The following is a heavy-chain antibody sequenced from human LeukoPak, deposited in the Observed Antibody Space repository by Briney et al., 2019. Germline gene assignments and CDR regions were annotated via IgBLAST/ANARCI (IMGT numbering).Heavy chain of an antibody. CDR2: IYWDDDK. CDR3: AHKHSVVTTTGPFDP. V-gene: IGHV2-5*02. Sequence: ESGPTLVKPTQTLTLTCTFSGFSLSTSGVGVGWIRQPPGKALEWLALIYWDDDKRYSPSLKSRLTITKDTSKNQVVLTMTNMDPVDTATYYCAHKHSVVTTTGPFDPWGQGTLVTVSS. D-gene: IGHD2-21*02. J-gene: IGHJ5*02. CDR1: GFSLSTSGVG.